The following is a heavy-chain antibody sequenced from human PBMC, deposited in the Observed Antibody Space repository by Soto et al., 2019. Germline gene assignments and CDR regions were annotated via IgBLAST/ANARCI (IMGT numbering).Heavy chain of an antibody. Sequence: EASVKVSCKASGYTFTNYDINWVRQATGQGLEWMGWMSPNSGNTGYAQKFQGRVTMTNNTSINTAFMELSSLTSEDTAVYYCARAADAFDMWGQGTLVTVSS. J-gene: IGHJ3*02. D-gene: IGHD2-15*01. CDR2: MSPNSGNT. CDR1: GYTFTNYD. V-gene: IGHV1-8*01. CDR3: ARAADAFDM.